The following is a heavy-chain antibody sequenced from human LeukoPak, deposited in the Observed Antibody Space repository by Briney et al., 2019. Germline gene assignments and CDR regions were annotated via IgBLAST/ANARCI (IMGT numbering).Heavy chain of an antibody. CDR3: ASGYYYDSSGYDPLLY. J-gene: IGHJ4*02. CDR1: GFTVSSNY. Sequence: PGGSLRLSCAASGFTVSSNYMSWVRQAPGKGLEWVSVIYSGGSTYYADSVKGRFTISRDNSKNTLYLQMNSLRAEDTAVYYCASGYYYDSSGYDPLLYWGQGTLVTVSS. V-gene: IGHV3-66*01. CDR2: IYSGGST. D-gene: IGHD3-22*01.